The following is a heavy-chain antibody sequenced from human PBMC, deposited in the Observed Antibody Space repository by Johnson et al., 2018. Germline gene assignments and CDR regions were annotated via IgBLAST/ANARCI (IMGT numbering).Heavy chain of an antibody. CDR3: ARGALTYYYVSSGYYDYYYYGMDV. Sequence: QVQLQQWGAGLLKPSETLSLTCAVYGGSFSGYYWSWIRQPPGKGLEWTWEIHHSGSTNYTPSLKSRVTLPVDTSKNQFSLKLSPVTAADTAVYYCARGALTYYYVSSGYYDYYYYGMDVWGQGTTVTVSS. CDR1: GGSFSGYY. CDR2: IHHSGST. D-gene: IGHD3-22*01. J-gene: IGHJ6*02. V-gene: IGHV4-34*01.